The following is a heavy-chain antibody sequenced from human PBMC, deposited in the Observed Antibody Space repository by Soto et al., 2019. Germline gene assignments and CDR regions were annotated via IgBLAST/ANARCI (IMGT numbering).Heavy chain of an antibody. CDR1: GGTFSSYA. J-gene: IGHJ6*02. D-gene: IGHD1-7*01. Sequence: QVQLVQSGAEVKKPGSSVKVSCKASGGTFSSYAISWVRQAPGQGLEWMGGIIPIFGTANYAQKFQGRVTITADESTSTAYMELSSLRSEDTAVYYCASHGITGTWVYYYGMDFWGQGTTVTVSS. V-gene: IGHV1-69*12. CDR2: IIPIFGTA. CDR3: ASHGITGTWVYYYGMDF.